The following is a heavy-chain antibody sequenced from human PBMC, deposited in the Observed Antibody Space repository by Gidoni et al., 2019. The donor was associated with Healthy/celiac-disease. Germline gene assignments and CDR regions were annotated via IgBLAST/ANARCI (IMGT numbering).Heavy chain of an antibody. D-gene: IGHD3-3*01. CDR1: GFTFSSYA. J-gene: IGHJ3*02. Sequence: EVQLLESGGGLVQPGGSLRLSCAASGFTFSSYAMSWVRQAPGKGLEWVSAISGSGGSTYYADSVKGRFTISRDNSKNTLYLQMNSLRAEDTAVYYCAKDRRYDFWSGPSAFDIWGQGTMVTVSS. CDR3: AKDRRYDFWSGPSAFDI. CDR2: ISGSGGST. V-gene: IGHV3-23*01.